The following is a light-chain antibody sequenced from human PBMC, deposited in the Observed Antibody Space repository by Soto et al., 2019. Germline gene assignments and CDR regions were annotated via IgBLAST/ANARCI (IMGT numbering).Light chain of an antibody. V-gene: IGLV2-23*01. Sequence: QAVVTQPASVSGSPGQSITISCTGTSSDVGSYNLVSWYQQHPGKAPKLMIYEGSKRPSGVSNRFSGSKSGNTASLTISGLQAEDEADYYCCSYAGSSAGVFGTGTKLTVL. CDR2: EGS. J-gene: IGLJ1*01. CDR3: CSYAGSSAGV. CDR1: SSDVGSYNL.